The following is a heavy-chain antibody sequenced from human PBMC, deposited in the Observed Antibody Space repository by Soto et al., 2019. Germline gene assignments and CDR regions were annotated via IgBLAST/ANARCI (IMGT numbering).Heavy chain of an antibody. J-gene: IGHJ4*02. Sequence: QVQLVESGGGVVQPGRALRLSFAASGFTFSNYAIHWVRQAPGKGLEWVALLSYDGNNIHYADSVKGRFTVSRDNSKTTLLLQMNSLIDEDTAMYYCARGPIGDAAMVTNYFDYWGQGTLVTVSS. CDR3: ARGPIGDAAMVTNYFDY. D-gene: IGHD5-18*01. CDR2: LSYDGNNI. CDR1: GFTFSNYA. V-gene: IGHV3-30-3*01.